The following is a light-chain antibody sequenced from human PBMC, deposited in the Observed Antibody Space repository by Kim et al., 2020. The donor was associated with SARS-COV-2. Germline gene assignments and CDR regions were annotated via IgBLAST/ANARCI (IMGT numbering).Light chain of an antibody. V-gene: IGKV3-15*01. CDR2: GAS. Sequence: LSLSPGERATFSCRASQSVNSNLAWYQQKPGQAPRLLIYGASFRATGIPVRFSGSGSGTEFTLTISSLQSEDFAVYYCQQYNTWPLFGQGTKLEI. J-gene: IGKJ2*01. CDR1: QSVNSN. CDR3: QQYNTWPL.